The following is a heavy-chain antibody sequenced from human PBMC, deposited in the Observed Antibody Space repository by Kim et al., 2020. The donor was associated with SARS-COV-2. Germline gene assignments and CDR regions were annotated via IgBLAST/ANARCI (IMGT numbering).Heavy chain of an antibody. CDR2: IYYSGST. D-gene: IGHD6-13*01. Sequence: SETLSLTCTVSGGSISSSSYYWGWIRQHPGKGLEWIGSIYYSGSTYYNPSLKSRVTISVDTSKNQFSLKLSSVTAADTAVYYCASAAAGILFDYWGQGTL. CDR1: GGSISSSSYY. CDR3: ASAAAGILFDY. J-gene: IGHJ4*02. V-gene: IGHV4-39*01.